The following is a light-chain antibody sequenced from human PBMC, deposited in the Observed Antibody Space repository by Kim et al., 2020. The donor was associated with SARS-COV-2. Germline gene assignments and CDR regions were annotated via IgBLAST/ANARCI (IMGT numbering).Light chain of an antibody. CDR2: GAS. CDR3: QQYGSSPGT. CDR1: QSVSSSY. Sequence: EIVLTQSPGTLSLSPGERATLSCRASQSVSSSYLAWYQQKPGQAPRLLIYGASSRATGIPDRFSGSGSGTDFTLTISRREPEDFAVYYCQQYGSSPGTFGQGTKVDFK. V-gene: IGKV3-20*01. J-gene: IGKJ1*01.